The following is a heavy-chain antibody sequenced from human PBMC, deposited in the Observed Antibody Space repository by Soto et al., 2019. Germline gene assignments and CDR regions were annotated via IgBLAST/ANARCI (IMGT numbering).Heavy chain of an antibody. J-gene: IGHJ6*02. CDR3: ASGGGTSITMIVVVPYGMDV. V-gene: IGHV3-33*01. D-gene: IGHD3-22*01. CDR1: GFTFRNYG. CDR2: IWYDGSSK. Sequence: PGGSLRLSCAASGFTFRNYGMHWVRQAPGKGLEWVAVIWYDGSSKYHADSVKGRFTISRDNSKSTLYLQMNSLRAEDSAVYYCASGGGTSITMIVVVPYGMDVWGQGTTVTVSS.